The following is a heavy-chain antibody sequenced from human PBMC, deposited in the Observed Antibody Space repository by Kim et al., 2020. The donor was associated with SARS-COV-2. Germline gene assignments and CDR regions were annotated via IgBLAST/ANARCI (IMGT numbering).Heavy chain of an antibody. V-gene: IGHV2-5*01. J-gene: IGHJ4*02. D-gene: IGHD5-18*01. CDR3: ARRGYSYGSYYFDY. Sequence: PSLKSRLTITKDTSKNQVCLTMTNMDPVDTATYYCARRGYSYGSYYFDYWGQGTLVTVSS.